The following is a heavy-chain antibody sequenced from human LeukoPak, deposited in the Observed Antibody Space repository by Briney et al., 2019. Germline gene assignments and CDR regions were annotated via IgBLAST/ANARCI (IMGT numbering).Heavy chain of an antibody. Sequence: PGGSLRPSCAASGFTFSSYSMNWVRQAPGKGLEWVSSISSSSSYIYHADSVKGRFTISRDNAKNSLYLQMNSLRAEDTAVYYCARDRHHRFGELFPWGQGTRVTVSS. CDR2: ISSSSSYI. J-gene: IGHJ4*02. V-gene: IGHV3-21*01. CDR1: GFTFSSYS. CDR3: ARDRHHRFGELFP. D-gene: IGHD3-10*01.